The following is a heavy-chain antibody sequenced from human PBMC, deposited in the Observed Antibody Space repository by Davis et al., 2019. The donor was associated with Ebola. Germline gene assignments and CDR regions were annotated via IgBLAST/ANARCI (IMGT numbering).Heavy chain of an antibody. V-gene: IGHV1-2*04. D-gene: IGHD6-13*01. J-gene: IGHJ6*02. CDR1: GYTFTGYY. CDR2: INPNSGGT. Sequence: ASVKVSCKASGYTFTGYYMHWVRQAPGQGLEWMGWINPNSGGTNYAQKFQGWVTMTRDTSISTAYMELSRLRSDDTAVYYCARESRWVGSSWLTRNYYYGMDVWGQGTTVTVSS. CDR3: ARESRWVGSSWLTRNYYYGMDV.